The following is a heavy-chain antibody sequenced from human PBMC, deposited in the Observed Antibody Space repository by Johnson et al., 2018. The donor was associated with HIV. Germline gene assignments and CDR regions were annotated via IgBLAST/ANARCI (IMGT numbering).Heavy chain of an antibody. V-gene: IGHV3-30*18. D-gene: IGHD6-13*01. CDR2: ISYDGSNK. J-gene: IGHJ3*02. CDR1: GFTFISYD. Sequence: QVQLVESGGGLVQPGGSLKVPCAASGFTFISYDTQWVRQAPGKGLEWVAIISYDGSNKYYADSVKGRFTISRDNSKNTLYLQMNSLRAEDTAVYYCAKGYIAAAGDGWDAFDIWGQGTMVTVSS. CDR3: AKGYIAAAGDGWDAFDI.